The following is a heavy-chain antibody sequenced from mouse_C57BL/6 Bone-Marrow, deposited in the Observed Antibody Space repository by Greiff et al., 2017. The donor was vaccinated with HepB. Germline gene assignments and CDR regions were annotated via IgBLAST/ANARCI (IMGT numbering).Heavy chain of an antibody. Sequence: QVQLKQSGPELVKPGASVKISCKASGYAFSSSWMNWVKQRPGKGLEWIGRIYPGDGDTNYNGKFKGKATLTADKSSSTAYMQLRSLTSEDSAVYFCARGMIYYGFFDYWGQGTTLTVSS. J-gene: IGHJ2*01. CDR3: ARGMIYYGFFDY. CDR1: GYAFSSSW. CDR2: IYPGDGDT. D-gene: IGHD2-2*01. V-gene: IGHV1-82*01.